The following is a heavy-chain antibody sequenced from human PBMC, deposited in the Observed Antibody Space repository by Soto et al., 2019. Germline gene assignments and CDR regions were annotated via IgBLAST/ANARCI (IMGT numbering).Heavy chain of an antibody. CDR1: CDTFNFYS. J-gene: IGHJ4*02. Sequence: QVQLVQSGAEVKRPGSSVKVSCKASCDTFNFYSINWVRPAPGLGLEWMGRVNPILSMSNYAQRFQGRVTMTADKSTSTADMELSGLRSEDTAIYYCATSYGSGYRAFDFWGQGALVTVSS. V-gene: IGHV1-69*04. D-gene: IGHD3-10*01. CDR3: ATSYGSGYRAFDF. CDR2: VNPILSMS.